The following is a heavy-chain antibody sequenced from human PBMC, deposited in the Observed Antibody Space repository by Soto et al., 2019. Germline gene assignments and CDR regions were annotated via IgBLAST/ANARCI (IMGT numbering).Heavy chain of an antibody. D-gene: IGHD1-1*01. Sequence: QVQLVESGGGVVQPGRSLRLSCAASGFTFSSYGMHWVRQAPGKGLGWVAIIWYDGNNKYYADSVKGRFTISRDNSKNTLYLQMNSLRAEDTAVYYCARDPDRYSWNDSPPDYWGQGTLVTVSS. CDR1: GFTFSSYG. J-gene: IGHJ4*02. CDR3: ARDPDRYSWNDSPPDY. CDR2: IWYDGNNK. V-gene: IGHV3-33*01.